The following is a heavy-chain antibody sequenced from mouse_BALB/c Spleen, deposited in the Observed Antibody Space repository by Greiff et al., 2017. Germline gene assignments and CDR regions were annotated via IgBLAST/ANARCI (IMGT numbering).Heavy chain of an antibody. CDR3: ARPSYYYGSYYFDY. CDR1: GFTFSSYA. V-gene: IGHV5-9-4*01. J-gene: IGHJ2*01. D-gene: IGHD1-1*01. Sequence: EVQLVESGGGLVKPGGSLKLSCAASGFTFSSYAMSWVRQSPEKRLEWVAEISSGGSYTYYPDTVTGRFTISRDNAKNTLYLEMSSLRSEDTAMYYCARPSYYYGSYYFDYWGQGTTLTVSS. CDR2: ISSGGSYT.